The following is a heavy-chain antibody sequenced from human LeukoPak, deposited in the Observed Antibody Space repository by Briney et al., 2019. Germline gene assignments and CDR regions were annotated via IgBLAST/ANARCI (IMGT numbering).Heavy chain of an antibody. D-gene: IGHD4-23*01. CDR2: IYYSGST. CDR1: GGSISSYY. J-gene: IGHJ3*02. CDR3: ARGDGSNVGVVFDI. V-gene: IGHV4-59*12. Sequence: PSETLSLTCTVSGGSISSYYWSWIRQPPGKGLEWIGYIYYSGSTNYNPSLKSRVTISIDTSKNQFSLKLSSVTAADTAVYYCARGDGSNVGVVFDIWGQGTMVTVSS.